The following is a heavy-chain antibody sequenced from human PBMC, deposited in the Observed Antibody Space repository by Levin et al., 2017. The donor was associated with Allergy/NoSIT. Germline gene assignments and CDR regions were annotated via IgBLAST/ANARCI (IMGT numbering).Heavy chain of an antibody. CDR3: ARHKSQNWFDP. J-gene: IGHJ5*02. V-gene: IGHV4-39*01. CDR1: GGSISSSSYY. CDR2: IYYSGST. Sequence: GSLRLSCTVSGGSISSSSYYWGWIRQPPGKGLEWIGSIYYSGSTYYNPSLKSRVTISVDTSKNQFSLKLSSVTAADTAVYYCARHKSQNWFDPWGQGTLVTVSS.